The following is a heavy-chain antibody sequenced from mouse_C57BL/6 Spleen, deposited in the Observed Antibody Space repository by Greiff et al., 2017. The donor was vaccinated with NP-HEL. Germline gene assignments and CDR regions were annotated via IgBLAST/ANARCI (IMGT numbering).Heavy chain of an antibody. CDR2: IRNKANGYTT. D-gene: IGHD2-4*01. CDR3: ARFIYDDYDEGPMDY. CDR1: GFTFTDYY. J-gene: IGHJ4*01. Sequence: EVMLVESGGGLVQPGGSLSLSCAASGFTFTDYYMSWVRQPPGKALEWLGFIRNKANGYTTEYSASVKGRFTISRDNSQSILYLQMNALRAEDSVTYYCARFIYDDYDEGPMDYWGQGTSVTVAS. V-gene: IGHV7-3*01.